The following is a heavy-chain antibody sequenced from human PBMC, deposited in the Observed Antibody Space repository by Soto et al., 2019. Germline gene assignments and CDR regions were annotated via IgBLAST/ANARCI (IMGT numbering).Heavy chain of an antibody. V-gene: IGHV4-39*01. CDR1: GGSISSSSYY. CDR3: ARSELYDFWSGLARYGMDV. J-gene: IGHJ6*02. D-gene: IGHD3-3*01. Sequence: SETLSLTCSASGGSISSSSYYWGWIRQPPGKGLQWIGSIYYSGSTYYNPSLKSRVTISVDTSKNQFSLKLSSVTAADTAVYYCARSELYDFWSGLARYGMDVWGQGTTVTVSS. CDR2: IYYSGST.